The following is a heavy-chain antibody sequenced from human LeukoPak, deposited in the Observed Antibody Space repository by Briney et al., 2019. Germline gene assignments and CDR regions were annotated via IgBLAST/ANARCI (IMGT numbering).Heavy chain of an antibody. D-gene: IGHD1-26*01. CDR1: GGSISSYY. V-gene: IGHV4-59*08. CDR2: IYYSGST. J-gene: IGHJ6*02. Sequence: SETLSLTCTVSGGSISSYYWSWIRQPPGKGLEWIGYIYYSGSTNYNPSLKSRVTISVDTSKNQFSLKLSSATAADTAVYYCASHMGENYYYYGMDVWGQGTTVTVSS. CDR3: ASHMGENYYYYGMDV.